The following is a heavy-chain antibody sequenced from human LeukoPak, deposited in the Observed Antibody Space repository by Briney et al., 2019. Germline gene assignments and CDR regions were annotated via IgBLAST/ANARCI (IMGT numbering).Heavy chain of an antibody. CDR1: GGSISSGGYY. CDR3: ARQYYYGSGSFGY. CDR2: IYYSGST. J-gene: IGHJ4*02. V-gene: IGHV4-31*03. Sequence: PSQTLSLTCTVSGGSISSGGYYWSWIRQHPGKGLEWIGYIYYSGSTYYNPSLKSRVTMSIDTSKNQLYLNLTSVTAADTAVYYCARQYYYGSGSFGYWGQGTLVTVSS. D-gene: IGHD3-10*01.